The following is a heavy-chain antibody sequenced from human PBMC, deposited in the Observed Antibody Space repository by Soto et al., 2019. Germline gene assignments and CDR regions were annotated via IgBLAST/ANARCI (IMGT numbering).Heavy chain of an antibody. CDR1: GFTFSSYS. CDR3: ARVFEQLGSGGMDV. J-gene: IGHJ6*02. D-gene: IGHD6-6*01. CDR2: ISSSSSTI. Sequence: QPGGSLRLSCAASGFTFSSYSMNWVRQAPGKGLEWVSYISSSSSTIYYADSVKGRFTISRDNAKNSLYLQMNSLRDEDTAVYYCARVFEQLGSGGMDVWGQGTTVTVSS. V-gene: IGHV3-48*02.